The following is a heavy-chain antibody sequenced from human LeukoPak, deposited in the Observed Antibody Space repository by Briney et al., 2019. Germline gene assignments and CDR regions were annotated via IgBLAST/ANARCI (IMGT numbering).Heavy chain of an antibody. J-gene: IGHJ6*04. D-gene: IGHD5/OR15-5a*01. CDR1: GGTFSSYA. Sequence: SVKVSCKASGGTFSSYAISWVRQAPGQGLEWMGGIIPTFGTANYAQKFQGRVTITADKSTSTAYMELSSLRSEDTAVYYCARARDGQVFYYYGMDVWGKGTTVTVSS. CDR2: IIPTFGTA. CDR3: ARARDGQVFYYYGMDV. V-gene: IGHV1-69*06.